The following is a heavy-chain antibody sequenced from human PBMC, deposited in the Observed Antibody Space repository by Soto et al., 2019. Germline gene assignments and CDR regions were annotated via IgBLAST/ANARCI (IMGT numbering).Heavy chain of an antibody. J-gene: IGHJ6*02. CDR2: TYYRSKWYN. D-gene: IGHD6-19*01. V-gene: IGHV6-1*01. Sequence: QVQLQQSGPGLVKPSQTLSLTCAISGDSVSSNSAAWNWIRQSPSRGLEWLGRTYYRSKWYNDYAVSVKSQIPINPDTSKNQFSLQLNSVTPEDTAVYYCARDYHLGGQWLGTKPYYYYGMDVWGQGTTVTVSS. CDR3: ARDYHLGGQWLGTKPYYYYGMDV. CDR1: GDSVSSNSAA.